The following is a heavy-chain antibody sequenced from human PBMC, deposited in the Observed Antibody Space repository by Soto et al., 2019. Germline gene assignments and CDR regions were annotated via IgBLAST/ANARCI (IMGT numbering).Heavy chain of an antibody. CDR3: AKATATGGGAFDI. D-gene: IGHD2-8*02. V-gene: IGHV3-23*01. CDR2: ILVDGRT. Sequence: LRLSCAASGFICSSYDMSWVRQAPGKGLEWVSTILVDGRTFYVDSVKGRFTISRDSSQNTVYLQMNSLTAGDTALYYCAKATATGGGAFDICGQGTMVTVSS. CDR1: GFICSSYD. J-gene: IGHJ3*02.